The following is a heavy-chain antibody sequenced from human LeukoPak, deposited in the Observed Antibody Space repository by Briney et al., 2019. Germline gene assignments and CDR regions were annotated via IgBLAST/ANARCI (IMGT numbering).Heavy chain of an antibody. Sequence: GGSLRLSCAASGFTFSSYSMNWVRQAPGKGLEWVANIKQDGSEKSYVDSMKGRFTISRDNAKNSLYLQMNRLRAEDTAVYYCTRDSDHVRDYWGQGTLVTVSS. D-gene: IGHD3-10*01. V-gene: IGHV3-7*01. CDR1: GFTFSSYS. J-gene: IGHJ4*02. CDR2: IKQDGSEK. CDR3: TRDSDHVRDY.